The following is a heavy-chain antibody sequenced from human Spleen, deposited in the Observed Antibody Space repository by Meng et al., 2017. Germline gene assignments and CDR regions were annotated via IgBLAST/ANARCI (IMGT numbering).Heavy chain of an antibody. CDR2: INHSGST. V-gene: IGHV4-34*01. Sequence: LQEWGAGLLKPSETLSLPCAFDGGSFSGYYWSWIRQPPGKGLEWIGEINHSGSTNYNPSLESRATISVDTSQNNLSLKLGSVTAADSAVYYCARGPTTMAHDFDYWGQGTLVTVSS. D-gene: IGHD4-11*01. J-gene: IGHJ4*02. CDR3: ARGPTTMAHDFDY. CDR1: GGSFSGYY.